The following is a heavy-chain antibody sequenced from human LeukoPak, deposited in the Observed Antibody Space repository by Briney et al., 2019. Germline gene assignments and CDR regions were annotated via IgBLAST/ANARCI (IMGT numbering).Heavy chain of an antibody. CDR1: RGSFSGY. D-gene: IGHD3-22*01. Sequence: PSETLSLTCAVYRGSFSGYWSWIRQPPGKGLEWIGEIHHSGSTNYNPSLKSRVTISVDTSKNQFSLKLHSVTAADTAVYYCATHGQGYYEYYFDNWGQGTLVTVSS. CDR2: IHHSGST. V-gene: IGHV4-34*01. J-gene: IGHJ4*02. CDR3: ATHGQGYYEYYFDN.